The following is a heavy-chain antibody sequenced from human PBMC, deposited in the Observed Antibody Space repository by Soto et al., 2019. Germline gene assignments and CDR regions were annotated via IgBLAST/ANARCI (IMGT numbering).Heavy chain of an antibody. CDR1: GFTFSSYA. V-gene: IGHV3-23*01. CDR3: AKAYSTFDWSGSFLEDV. J-gene: IGHJ6*04. D-gene: IGHD3-9*01. Sequence: GGSLRLSCAASGFTFSSYAMSWVRQAPGKGLEWVSAISGSGGSTYYADSVKGRFTISRDNSKNTLYLQMNSLRAEDTAVYYCAKAYSTFDWSGSFLEDVWGKGTTVTVSS. CDR2: ISGSGGST.